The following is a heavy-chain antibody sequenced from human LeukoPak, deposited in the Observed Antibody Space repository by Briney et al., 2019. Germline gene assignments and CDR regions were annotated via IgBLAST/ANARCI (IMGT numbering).Heavy chain of an antibody. V-gene: IGHV1-3*01. CDR3: ARGQYSSGWYGIDY. CDR1: GYTFTSYA. J-gene: IGHJ4*02. CDR2: INAGNGNT. D-gene: IGHD6-19*01. Sequence: ASVKVPCKASGYTFTSYAMHWVRQAPGQRLEWMGWINAGNGNTKYSQKFQGRVTITRDTSASTAYMELSSLRSEVTAVYYCARGQYSSGWYGIDYWGQGTLVTVSS.